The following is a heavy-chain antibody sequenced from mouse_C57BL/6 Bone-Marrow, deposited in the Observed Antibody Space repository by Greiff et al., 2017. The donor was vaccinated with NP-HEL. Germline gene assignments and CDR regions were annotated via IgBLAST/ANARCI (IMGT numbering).Heavy chain of an antibody. V-gene: IGHV1-42*01. CDR3: ARKGLRWGYFDV. J-gene: IGHJ1*03. CDR2: INPSTGGT. Sequence: DVKLQESGPELVKPGASVKISCKASGYSFTGYYMNWVKQSPEKSLEWIGEINPSTGGTTYNQKFKAKATLTVDKSSSTAYMQLKSLTSEDSAVYYCARKGLRWGYFDVWGTGTTVTVSS. CDR1: GYSFTGYY. D-gene: IGHD1-1*01.